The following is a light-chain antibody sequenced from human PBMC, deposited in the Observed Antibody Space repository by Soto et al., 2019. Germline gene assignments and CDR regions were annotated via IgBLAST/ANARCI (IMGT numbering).Light chain of an antibody. V-gene: IGLV6-57*04. Sequence: NFMLTQPHSVSEAPGKTVTISCTRSSGSIARNYVQWYQQRPGSAPTTLIYEDNERPSGVPDRFSGSCDSSSTSASLTISALTTEDEADYYFQSNDSINPVVFGGGTKLTVL. CDR1: SGSIARNY. CDR3: QSNDSINPVV. J-gene: IGLJ2*01. CDR2: EDN.